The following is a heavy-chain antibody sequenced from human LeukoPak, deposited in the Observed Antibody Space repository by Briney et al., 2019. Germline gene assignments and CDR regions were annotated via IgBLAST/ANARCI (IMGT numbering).Heavy chain of an antibody. Sequence: PGGSLRLSCAASGFTFDDYGMSWVRQAPGKGLEWVSYITSSGSNIYYADSVKGRFTISRDNAKNSLYLQMNSLRAEDTAVYYCASGGGYDDAFDIWGQGTMVTASP. CDR3: ASGGGYDDAFDI. J-gene: IGHJ3*02. CDR2: ITSSGSNI. D-gene: IGHD5-12*01. CDR1: GFTFDDYG. V-gene: IGHV3-11*04.